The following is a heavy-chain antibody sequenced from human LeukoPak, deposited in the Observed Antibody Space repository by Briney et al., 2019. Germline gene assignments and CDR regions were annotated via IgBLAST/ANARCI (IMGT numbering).Heavy chain of an antibody. J-gene: IGHJ5*02. V-gene: IGHV4-59*08. D-gene: IGHD2-15*01. CDR1: GGSISSYY. Sequence: SETLSLTCTVSGGSISSYYWSWIPQPPGKGLEWIGYIYYSGSTNYNPSLKSRVTISVDTSKNQFSLKLSSVTAADTAVYYCARHVSQGDLAARFGGPNWFDPWGQGTLVTVSS. CDR3: ARHVSQGDLAARFGGPNWFDP. CDR2: IYYSGST.